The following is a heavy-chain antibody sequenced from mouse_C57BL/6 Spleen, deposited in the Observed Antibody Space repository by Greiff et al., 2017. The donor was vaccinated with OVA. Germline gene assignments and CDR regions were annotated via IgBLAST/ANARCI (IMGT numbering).Heavy chain of an antibody. D-gene: IGHD3-2*02. Sequence: DVMLVESGEGLVKPGGSLKLSCAASGFTFSSYAMSWVRQTPEKRLEWVAYISSGGDYIYYADTVKGRFTISRDNARNTLYLQMSSLKSEDTAMYYCTRDLTAQATFAYWGQGTLVTVSA. V-gene: IGHV5-9-1*02. CDR2: ISSGGDYI. CDR1: GFTFSSYA. CDR3: TRDLTAQATFAY. J-gene: IGHJ3*01.